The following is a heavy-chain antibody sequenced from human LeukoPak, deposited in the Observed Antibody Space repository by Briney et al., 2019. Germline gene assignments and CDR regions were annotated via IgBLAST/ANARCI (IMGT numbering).Heavy chain of an antibody. D-gene: IGHD6-19*01. CDR2: IKQDGSEK. J-gene: IGHJ3*01. CDR1: GFTFSSYN. Sequence: GGSLRLSCAASGFTFSSYNMNWVRQAPGKGLEWVANIKQDGSEKYYVDSVKGRFTISRDNAKNSLYLQMNSLRAEDTTVYYCAKDFQGAMAGNNAFDFWGQGTMVTVSS. CDR3: AKDFQGAMAGNNAFDF. V-gene: IGHV3-7*01.